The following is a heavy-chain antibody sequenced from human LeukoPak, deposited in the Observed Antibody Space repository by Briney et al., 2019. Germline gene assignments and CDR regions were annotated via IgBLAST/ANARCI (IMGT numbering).Heavy chain of an antibody. CDR1: GFTFSSYS. CDR3: ARDKEQQWLVLAAFDI. J-gene: IGHJ3*02. CDR2: ISGSGSYI. V-gene: IGHV3-21*01. D-gene: IGHD6-19*01. Sequence: GGSLRLSCAASGFTFSSYSMNWVRQAPGKGLEWVSSISGSGSYIYYADSVKGRFTISRDNAKNSLYLQVNSLRAEDTAVYYCARDKEQQWLVLAAFDIWGQGTVVTVSS.